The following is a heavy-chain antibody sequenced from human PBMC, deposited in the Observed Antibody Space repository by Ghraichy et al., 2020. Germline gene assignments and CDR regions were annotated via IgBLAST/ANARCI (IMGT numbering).Heavy chain of an antibody. Sequence: SETLSLTCAVYGGSFSGYYWSWIRQPPGKGLEWIGEINHSGSTNYNPSLKSRVTISVDTSKNQFSLKLSSVTAADTAVYYCARGRVATIKAPSTHYGMDVWGQGTTVTVSS. V-gene: IGHV4-34*01. CDR3: ARGRVATIKAPSTHYGMDV. CDR2: INHSGST. D-gene: IGHD5-12*01. CDR1: GGSFSGYY. J-gene: IGHJ6*02.